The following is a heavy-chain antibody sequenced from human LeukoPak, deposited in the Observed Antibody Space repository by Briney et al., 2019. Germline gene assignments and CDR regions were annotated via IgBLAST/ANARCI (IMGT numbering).Heavy chain of an antibody. CDR3: ARGETDSSGWTFFDY. V-gene: IGHV1-69*13. D-gene: IGHD6-19*01. Sequence: ASVKVSCKASGYTFTSYAISWVRQAPGQGLEWMGGIIPIFGTANYAQKFQGRVTITADESTSTAYMELSSLRSEDTAVYYCARGETDSSGWTFFDYWGQGTLVTVSS. CDR1: GYTFTSYA. CDR2: IIPIFGTA. J-gene: IGHJ4*02.